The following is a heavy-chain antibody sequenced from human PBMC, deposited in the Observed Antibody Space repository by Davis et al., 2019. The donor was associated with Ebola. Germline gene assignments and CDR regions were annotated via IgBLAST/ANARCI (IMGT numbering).Heavy chain of an antibody. J-gene: IGHJ3*02. V-gene: IGHV5-51*01. CDR2: IYPGDSDI. CDR3: ARGGHVNNWNPFDI. D-gene: IGHD1-1*01. CDR1: GYTFSSYS. Sequence: GSLTLSCKGSGYTFSSYSIAWVRQLPGKGLQWMGIIYPGDSDIRYSPSFQGQVTISADKSISTAYLQWSSLKAPDSAMYYCARGGHVNNWNPFDIWGQGTTVTVSS.